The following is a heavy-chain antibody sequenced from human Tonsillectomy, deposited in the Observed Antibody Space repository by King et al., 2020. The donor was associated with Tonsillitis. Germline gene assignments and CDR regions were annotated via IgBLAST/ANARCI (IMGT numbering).Heavy chain of an antibody. V-gene: IGHV1-2*02. Sequence: VQLVESGAEVKKPGASVKVSCTASGYTFSGYYMHWVRQAPGQGLEWMGWINRNSGGTNYAQKFQGRVTMTRDTSISTAYMELSSLRSDDTAVYYCHLSAGTVDYWGQGALVTVSS. D-gene: IGHD6-13*01. CDR3: HLSAGTVDY. CDR1: GYTFSGYY. CDR2: INRNSGGT. J-gene: IGHJ4*02.